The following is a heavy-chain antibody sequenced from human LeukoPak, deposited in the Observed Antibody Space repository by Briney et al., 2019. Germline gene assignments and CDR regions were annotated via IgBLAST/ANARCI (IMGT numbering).Heavy chain of an antibody. Sequence: PGRSLRLSCAASGLTFNTYAMHWVRQAPGKGLEWVAVISYDGSKKFYADSVKGRFTISRDKLNDMLYLQMSSLRDDDTGVYYCTRSGRGASFKAYFDYWGQGTLVTVSS. CDR1: GLTFNTYA. V-gene: IGHV3-30*07. CDR3: TRSGRGASFKAYFDY. D-gene: IGHD1-26*01. J-gene: IGHJ4*02. CDR2: ISYDGSKK.